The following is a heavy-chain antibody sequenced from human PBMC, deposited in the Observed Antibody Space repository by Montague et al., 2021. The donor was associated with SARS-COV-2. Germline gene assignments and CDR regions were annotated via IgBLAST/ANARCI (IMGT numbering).Heavy chain of an antibody. D-gene: IGHD1-26*01. CDR3: ARGTRVVGVTSGFPL. Sequence: SETLSLTCAVYGGSFNIFCWGWIRQPPGKGLGWIGEVDKGGRANNNPSLKSRVTIPVDTSMNQFSLNLTSGTAADAAMYYCARGTRVVGVTSGFPLWGQGTKVAVSS. CDR2: VDKGGRA. CDR1: GGSFNIFC. V-gene: IGHV4-34*01. J-gene: IGHJ4*02.